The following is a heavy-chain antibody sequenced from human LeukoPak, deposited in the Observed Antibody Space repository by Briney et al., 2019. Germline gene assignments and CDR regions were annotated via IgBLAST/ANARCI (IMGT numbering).Heavy chain of an antibody. D-gene: IGHD6-13*01. Sequence: GGSLRLSCTVSGFPFGSEAMSWVCQAPGRGLEWVSSISPAGGTTYYADSVKGRFTISRDNSKNTLYVQMNSLRVEDTAVYYCAKSRSGSSNWALRIFDNWGQGTLVSVSS. CDR1: GFPFGSEA. V-gene: IGHV3-23*01. CDR2: ISPAGGTT. CDR3: AKSRSGSSNWALRIFDN. J-gene: IGHJ4*02.